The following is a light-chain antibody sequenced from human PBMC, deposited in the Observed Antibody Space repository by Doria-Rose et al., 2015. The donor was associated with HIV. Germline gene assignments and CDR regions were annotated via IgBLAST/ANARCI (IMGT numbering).Light chain of an antibody. CDR1: QDISNY. J-gene: IGKJ1*01. CDR2: AAS. Sequence: RMTQPPSSLSASTGDRVTITCRASQDISNYLAWYQQKPGKAPKLLIYAASTLQSGVPSRFSGSGSGTDFTLTISYLQSEDFATYYCQQYYSYPPTFGQGTKVEVK. CDR3: QQYYSYPPT. V-gene: IGKV1-8*01.